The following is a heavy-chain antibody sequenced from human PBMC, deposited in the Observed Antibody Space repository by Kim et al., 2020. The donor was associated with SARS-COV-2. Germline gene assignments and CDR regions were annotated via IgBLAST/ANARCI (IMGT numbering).Heavy chain of an antibody. Sequence: ADSVKGRFTISRDNSKNTLYLQMNSLRAEDTAVYYCAKVLGGGPYNWFDPWGQGTLVTVSS. CDR3: AKVLGGGPYNWFDP. J-gene: IGHJ5*02. D-gene: IGHD3-10*01. V-gene: IGHV3-23*01.